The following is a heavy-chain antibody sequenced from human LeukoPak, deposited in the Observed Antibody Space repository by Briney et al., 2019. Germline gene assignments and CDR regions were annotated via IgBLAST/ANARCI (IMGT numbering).Heavy chain of an antibody. D-gene: IGHD3-10*01. Sequence: GESLKISCKGSGYSFTSYWIGWVRQMPGKGLEWMGIIYPGDSDTRYSPSFQGQVTISADKSISTAYLQWSSLKASDTAMYYCARVSSRVEYYYGSGSYYPTENWFDPWGQGTLVTVSS. CDR3: ARVSSRVEYYYGSGSYYPTENWFDP. CDR1: GYSFTSYW. CDR2: IYPGDSDT. V-gene: IGHV5-51*01. J-gene: IGHJ5*02.